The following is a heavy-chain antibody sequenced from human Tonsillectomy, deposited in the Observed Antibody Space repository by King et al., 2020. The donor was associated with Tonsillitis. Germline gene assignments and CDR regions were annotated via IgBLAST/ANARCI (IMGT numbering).Heavy chain of an antibody. V-gene: IGHV1-2*02. CDR3: ARVESEAGFDY. D-gene: IGHD6-13*01. CDR2: INPNSGDT. J-gene: IGHJ4*02. CDR1: GYTLTGYY. Sequence: VQLVESGAGVKKPGASVKVSCKGSGYTLTGYYMHWGRQAPGQGLVWVGLINPNSGDTHYAQKFQGRVTRTRGTSIRTHHMGPSRLRSDDTAVYFCARVESEAGFDYWGQGTLVTVSS.